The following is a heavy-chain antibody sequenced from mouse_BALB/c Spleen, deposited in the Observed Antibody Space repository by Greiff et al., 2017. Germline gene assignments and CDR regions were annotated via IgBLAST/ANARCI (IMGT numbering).Heavy chain of an antibody. V-gene: IGHV14-3*02. CDR3: ARGNPLWYFDV. Sequence: VQLKQSGAELVKPGASVKLSCTASGFNIKDTYMHWVKQRPEQGLEWIGRIDPANGNTKYDPKFQGKATITADTSSNTAYLQLSSLTSEDTAVYYCARGNPLWYFDVWGAGTTVTVSS. J-gene: IGHJ1*01. CDR1: GFNIKDTY. D-gene: IGHD2-1*01. CDR2: IDPANGNT.